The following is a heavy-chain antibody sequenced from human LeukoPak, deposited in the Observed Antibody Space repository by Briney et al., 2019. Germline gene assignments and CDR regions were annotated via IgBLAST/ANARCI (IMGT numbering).Heavy chain of an antibody. CDR1: GGTFSNYA. V-gene: IGHV1-69*06. J-gene: IGHJ6*03. CDR3: ARVKTDWNDNYYFYYMDV. D-gene: IGHD1-1*01. Sequence: GASVKVSCKASGGTFSNYAISWVRQAPGQGLEWMGGIIPIFGTANYAQKFRGRVTITADKSTRTAYMELSSLRSEDTAVYYCARVKTDWNDNYYFYYMDVWGKGTTVTISS. CDR2: IIPIFGTA.